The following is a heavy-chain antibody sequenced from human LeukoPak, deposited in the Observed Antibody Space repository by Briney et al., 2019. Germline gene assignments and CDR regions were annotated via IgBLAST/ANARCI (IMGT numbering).Heavy chain of an antibody. CDR3: AKLSGDYLSH. V-gene: IGHV3-30*02. Sequence: GGSLRLSCAASGFTFSSYGMHWVRQAPGKGLEWVAFIRYDGSNKYYADSVKGRFTISRDNSKNTLYLQMNSLRAEDTAVYYCAKLSGDYLSHWGQGTLVTVSS. CDR2: IRYDGSNK. J-gene: IGHJ4*02. D-gene: IGHD4-17*01. CDR1: GFTFSSYG.